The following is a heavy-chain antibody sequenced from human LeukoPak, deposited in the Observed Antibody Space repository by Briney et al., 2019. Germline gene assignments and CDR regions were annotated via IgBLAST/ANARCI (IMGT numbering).Heavy chain of an antibody. CDR3: ARSFSPNYYDLLDY. J-gene: IGHJ4*02. V-gene: IGHV4-59*01. Sequence: PSETLSLTCTVSGGSIITYYWSWIRQPPGKGLEWIGYIYYSGSTNYNPSLKSRVTISLDTSKNQFSLKLNSVTAADTAMHYCARSFSPNYYDLLDYWGQGTLVTVSS. CDR2: IYYSGST. CDR1: GGSIITYY. D-gene: IGHD3-22*01.